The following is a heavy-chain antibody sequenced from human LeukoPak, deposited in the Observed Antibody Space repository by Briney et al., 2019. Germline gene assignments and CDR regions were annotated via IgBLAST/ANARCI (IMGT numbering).Heavy chain of an antibody. CDR1: GYTFTSYG. CDR3: ARDNYDSSGYYSAGY. V-gene: IGHV1-18*01. Sequence: ASVKVSCKASGYTFTSYGISWVRQAPGQGLEWMGWISAYNGNTNYAQKLQGRVTMTTDTSTSTAYMELRSLRSDDTAVYHCARDNYDSSGYYSAGYWGQGTLVTVSS. CDR2: ISAYNGNT. J-gene: IGHJ4*02. D-gene: IGHD3-22*01.